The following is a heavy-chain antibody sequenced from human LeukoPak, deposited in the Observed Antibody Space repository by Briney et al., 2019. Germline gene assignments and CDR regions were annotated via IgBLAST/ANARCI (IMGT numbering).Heavy chain of an antibody. V-gene: IGHV4-30-2*01. CDR1: GDSFGSSYYS. CDR2: IYQSGRT. J-gene: IGHJ4*02. Sequence: SETLSLTRTLSGDSFGSSYYSWNWIRQPPGKGLEWIGYIYQSGRTYHNPSLQSRVSISVDRSKNQFSLNLGSVTAADTAVYYCARGRDSGAPNFDYWGQGTLVTVSS. CDR3: ARGRDSGAPNFDY. D-gene: IGHD3-10*01.